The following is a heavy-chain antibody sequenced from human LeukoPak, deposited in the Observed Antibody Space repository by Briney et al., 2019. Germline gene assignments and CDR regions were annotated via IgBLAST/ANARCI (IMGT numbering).Heavy chain of an antibody. J-gene: IGHJ6*03. Sequence: PGGSLRLSCAASGFTFSDYYMSWIRQAPGKGLEWVSYISSSGSTIYYADSVKGRFTISRDNAENSLYLQMNSLRAEDTAVYYCARVAPMITFGGVIASYYYYYYMDVWGKGTTVTISS. D-gene: IGHD3-16*02. CDR1: GFTFSDYY. V-gene: IGHV3-11*01. CDR2: ISSSGSTI. CDR3: ARVAPMITFGGVIASYYYYYYMDV.